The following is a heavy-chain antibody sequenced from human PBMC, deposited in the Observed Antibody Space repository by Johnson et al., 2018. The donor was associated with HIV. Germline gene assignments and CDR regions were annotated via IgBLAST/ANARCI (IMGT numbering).Heavy chain of an antibody. V-gene: IGHV3-23*04. D-gene: IGHD3-3*01. J-gene: IGHJ3*02. CDR2: ISGSGGST. Sequence: VQLVESGGGLVKPGGSLRLSCAASGFTFSTYAMNWVRQAPGKGLEWVSAISGSGGSTYYADSVKGRFPISRDNSKNTLYLQMNSLRTEDTAVYYCARGRTQFLEGGAFDIWGQGTMVIVSS. CDR3: ARGRTQFLEGGAFDI. CDR1: GFTFSTYA.